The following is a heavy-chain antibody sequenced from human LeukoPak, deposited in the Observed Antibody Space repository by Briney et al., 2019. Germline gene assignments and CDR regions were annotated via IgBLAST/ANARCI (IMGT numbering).Heavy chain of an antibody. D-gene: IGHD3-9*01. V-gene: IGHV3-23*01. CDR3: AKDHRDFDCSDY. CDR1: GFTFSSYA. CDR2: FSGSGGNT. Sequence: GGSLRLSCAASGFTFSSYAMSWVRQAPGKGLEWVSTFSGSGGNTYYADSVKGRFTISRDNSKNTLYLQMNSLRAEDTAIYYCAKDHRDFDCSDYWGQGILVTVSS. J-gene: IGHJ4*02.